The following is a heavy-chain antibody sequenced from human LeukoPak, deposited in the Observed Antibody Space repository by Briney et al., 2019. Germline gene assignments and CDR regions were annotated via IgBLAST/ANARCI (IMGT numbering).Heavy chain of an antibody. CDR2: ILNDGSKE. Sequence: PGGSLRLSCAASGFTFSRYGMHWVRQAPGKGLEWVAVILNDGSKEFYADSVKGRFTISRDNARNSLYLQINNLRAEDTAVYYCARGFNTMDVWGQGTTVTVSS. V-gene: IGHV3-33*03. CDR3: ARGFNTMDV. CDR1: GFTFSRYG. J-gene: IGHJ6*02. D-gene: IGHD3-10*01.